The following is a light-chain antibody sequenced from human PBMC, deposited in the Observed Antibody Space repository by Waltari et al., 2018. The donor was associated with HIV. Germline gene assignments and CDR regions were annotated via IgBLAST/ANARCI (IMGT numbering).Light chain of an antibody. Sequence: VVMTQSPLSLPVTLGQPASISCRSSQSLVYTDGNTYLSWFQQRPGQSPRRLIYKVSNRDSGVPDRFSGSGSGTDFTLKISRVEAEDVGVYFCMEGTYWPYIFGQGIKLEI. V-gene: IGKV2-30*01. CDR3: MEGTYWPYI. CDR2: KVS. J-gene: IGKJ2*01. CDR1: QSLVYTDGNTY.